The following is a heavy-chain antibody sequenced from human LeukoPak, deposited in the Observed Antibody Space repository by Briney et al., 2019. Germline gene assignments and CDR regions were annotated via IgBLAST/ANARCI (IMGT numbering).Heavy chain of an antibody. V-gene: IGHV3-11*01. Sequence: GGSLRLSCAASGFTFSDYYMTWIRQAPGKGLEWVSGISWNSGSIGYADSVKGRFTISRDNAKNSLYLQMNSLRAEDTAVYYCARVGNGDYGDPQGFYGMDVWGQGTTVTVSS. CDR1: GFTFSDYY. D-gene: IGHD4-17*01. CDR2: ISWNSGSI. J-gene: IGHJ6*02. CDR3: ARVGNGDYGDPQGFYGMDV.